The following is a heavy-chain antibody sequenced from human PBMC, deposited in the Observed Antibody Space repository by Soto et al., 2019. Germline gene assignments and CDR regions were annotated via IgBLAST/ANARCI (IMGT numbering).Heavy chain of an antibody. Sequence: EVQLVESGGGLVQPGGSLRLSCAASGFTFSLYSMSWVRQAPGKGLEWVSYISRSSTGIHYADSVKGRFTISRDDVTNSMHLQMNSLRGGDTAVYYCPRVFTRGLDVWGQGTTVSISS. V-gene: IGHV3-48*04. CDR2: ISRSSTGI. CDR3: PRVFTRGLDV. J-gene: IGHJ6*01. D-gene: IGHD2-2*01. CDR1: GFTFSLYS.